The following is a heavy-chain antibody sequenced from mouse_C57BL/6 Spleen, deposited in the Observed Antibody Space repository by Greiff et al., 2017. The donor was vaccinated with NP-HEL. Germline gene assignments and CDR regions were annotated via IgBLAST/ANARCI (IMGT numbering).Heavy chain of an antibody. D-gene: IGHD5-5*01. CDR1: GFTFSNYW. Sequence: EVKVEESGGGLVQPGGSMKLSCVASGFTFSNYWMNWVRQSPEKGLEWVAQIRLKSDNYATHYAESVKGRFTISRDDSKSSVYLQMNNLRAEDTGIYYCTGPLPEGFAYWGQGTLVTVSA. V-gene: IGHV6-3*01. J-gene: IGHJ3*01. CDR3: TGPLPEGFAY. CDR2: IRLKSDNYAT.